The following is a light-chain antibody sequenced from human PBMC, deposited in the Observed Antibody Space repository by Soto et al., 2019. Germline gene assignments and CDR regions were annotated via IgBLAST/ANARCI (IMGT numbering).Light chain of an antibody. J-gene: IGKJ3*01. CDR3: HQRSSFPFT. V-gene: IGKV3-11*01. CDR1: QSISSY. Sequence: EIVLTQSPATLSLSPGERATLSCRASQSISSYLAWYQQKPDQAPRLLIYDASNRATGIPARFSGSGSGTDFTLTISSLEPEDFAVYYGHQRSSFPFTFGPGTKVDIK. CDR2: DAS.